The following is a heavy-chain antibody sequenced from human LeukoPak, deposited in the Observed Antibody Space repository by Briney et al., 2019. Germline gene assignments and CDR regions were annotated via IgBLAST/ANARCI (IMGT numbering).Heavy chain of an antibody. CDR2: VYTSGST. V-gene: IGHV4-4*07. J-gene: IGHJ4*02. D-gene: IGHD2-15*01. Sequence: PSETLSLTCAVYGGSFSGYYWSWIRQPAGKGLEWIGRVYTSGSTDYNPSLKSRVTISVDTSRNQFSLKLSSVTAADTAVYYCARDTPTAYCTGGSCYFDYWGQGTLVTVSS. CDR1: GGSFSGYY. CDR3: ARDTPTAYCTGGSCYFDY.